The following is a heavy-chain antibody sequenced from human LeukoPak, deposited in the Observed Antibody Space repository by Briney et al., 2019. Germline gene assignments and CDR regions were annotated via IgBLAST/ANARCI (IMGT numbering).Heavy chain of an antibody. Sequence: PSQTLSLTCTVSGGSISSGDYYWSWIRQPPGKGLEWIGYIYYSGSTYYNPSLKSRITISVDTSKSQFSLKLSSVTASDTAVYFCAREAYVWGGGKIVRYFDYWGQGTLVTVSS. D-gene: IGHD3-16*01. J-gene: IGHJ4*02. CDR3: AREAYVWGGGKIVRYFDY. CDR1: GGSISSGDYY. V-gene: IGHV4-30-4*01. CDR2: IYYSGST.